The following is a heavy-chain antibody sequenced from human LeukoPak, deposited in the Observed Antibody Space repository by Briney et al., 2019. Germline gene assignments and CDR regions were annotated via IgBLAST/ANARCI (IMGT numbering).Heavy chain of an antibody. V-gene: IGHV3-48*03. D-gene: IGHD3-3*01. CDR1: GFTFSSYE. J-gene: IGHJ6*03. CDR2: ISSSGSTI. CDR3: ARGGDFWSGYYPDYYYYYMDV. Sequence: PGGSLRLSCAASGFTFSSYEMNWVRQAPGKGLEWVSYISSSGSTIYYADSVKGRFTISRDNAKNSLYLQMNSLRAEDTAVYYCARGGDFWSGYYPDYYYYYMDVWGKGTTVTVSS.